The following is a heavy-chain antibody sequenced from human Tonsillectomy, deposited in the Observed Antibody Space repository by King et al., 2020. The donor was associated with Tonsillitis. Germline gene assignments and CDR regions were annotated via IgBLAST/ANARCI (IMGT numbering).Heavy chain of an antibody. V-gene: IGHV3-53*01. CDR3: ASSITYGSGSYLPYYYGMDV. D-gene: IGHD3-10*01. CDR2: IYSGGST. Sequence: VQLVESGGGLIQPGGSLRLSCAASGFTVSSNYMSWVRQAPGKGLEWVSDIYSGGSTYYAESVKGRFTISSDNSKNTLYLQMNSLRAEDTAVYYCASSITYGSGSYLPYYYGMDVWGQGTTVTVSS. J-gene: IGHJ6*02. CDR1: GFTVSSNY.